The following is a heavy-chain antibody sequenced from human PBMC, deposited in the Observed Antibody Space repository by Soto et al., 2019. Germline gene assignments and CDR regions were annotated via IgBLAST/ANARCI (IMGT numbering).Heavy chain of an antibody. CDR2: INPNSGGT. J-gene: IGHJ6*02. CDR1: GYTFTAYY. V-gene: IGHV1-2*02. CDR3: ARIDPVTINYYYGMDV. D-gene: IGHD3-3*01. Sequence: ASVKVSCKASGYTFTAYYIHWVRQAPGQGLEWMGWINPNSGGTNYAQKFQDRVTMTRDTSISTAYMELSRLRSDDTAVYYCARIDPVTINYYYGMDVWGQGTTVTVAS.